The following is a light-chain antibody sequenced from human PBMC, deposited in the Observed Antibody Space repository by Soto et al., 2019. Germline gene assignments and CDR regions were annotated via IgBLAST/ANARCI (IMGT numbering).Light chain of an antibody. CDR1: QSISGG. J-gene: IGKJ1*01. Sequence: DIQLTQSPSSLSASVGDRVSITCRASQSISGGLAWYQKKPEKAPRLLIYDVSGLQSGVPSRFSGSGSGTGFTLTVSNLHLEDFATYYCQQYNTDSPWTFGQGTKVDIK. CDR2: DVS. CDR3: QQYNTDSPWT. V-gene: IGKV1-5*01.